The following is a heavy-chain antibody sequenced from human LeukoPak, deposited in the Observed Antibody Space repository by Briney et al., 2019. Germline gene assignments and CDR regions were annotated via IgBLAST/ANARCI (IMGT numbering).Heavy chain of an antibody. D-gene: IGHD1-26*01. CDR2: LWYDGSNI. CDR1: GFTFSRYG. CDR3: AKDPYSGNYFGY. J-gene: IGHJ4*02. V-gene: IGHV3-30*02. Sequence: GGSLSLSCAASGFTFSRYGKHWVRQAPGKGLEWVAYLWYDGSNIYYADSEKPRYTISRDSSKNTLYLHENRLRAEDTAVYYCAKDPYSGNYFGYWGQGTLVTVSS.